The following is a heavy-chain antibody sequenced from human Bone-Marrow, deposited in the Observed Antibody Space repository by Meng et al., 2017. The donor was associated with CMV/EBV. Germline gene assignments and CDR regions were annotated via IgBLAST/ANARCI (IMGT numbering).Heavy chain of an antibody. J-gene: IGHJ4*02. CDR3: ARDPDHSHGGSGRCLDY. CDR1: GFTLSSYA. Sequence: GESLKISCAAPGFTLSSYAMIWVRQTPGKGLEWLSFITSSSTLIYQADSVKGRFTVSRDNAKNSLYLQMNSLRAEDTAIYYCARDPDHSHGGSGRCLDYWGQGTLVTVSS. D-gene: IGHD3-10*01. V-gene: IGHV3-21*01. CDR2: ITSSSTLI.